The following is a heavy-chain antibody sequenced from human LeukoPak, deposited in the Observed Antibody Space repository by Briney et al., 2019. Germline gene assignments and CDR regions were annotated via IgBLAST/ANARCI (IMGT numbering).Heavy chain of an antibody. CDR2: INPNSGGT. D-gene: IGHD5-12*01. CDR3: ARVPGGYGPFDY. V-gene: IGHV1-2*02. J-gene: IGHJ4*02. CDR1: GYTFTGYY. Sequence: ASVKVSCKASGYTFTGYYMHWVRQAPGQGLEWMGWINPNSGGTNYAQKFQGRVTMTRDTSISTAYMELSRLRSDDTAVYYCARVPGGYGPFDYWGQGTLVTISS.